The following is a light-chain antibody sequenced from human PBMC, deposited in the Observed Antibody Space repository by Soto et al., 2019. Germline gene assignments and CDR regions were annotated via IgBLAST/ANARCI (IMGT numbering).Light chain of an antibody. CDR2: GAS. CDR1: QSVYNNY. CDR3: QQYGLPPHS. V-gene: IGKV3-20*01. J-gene: IGKJ2*01. Sequence: EIVLTQSPGTLSLSPGERATLSCRASQSVYNNYLAWYQQKPGQTPRLLANGASNRATGIPDRFSGGGSGTDFTLTISSLEPEDFAVYYCQQYGLPPHSFGQGTRVEIK.